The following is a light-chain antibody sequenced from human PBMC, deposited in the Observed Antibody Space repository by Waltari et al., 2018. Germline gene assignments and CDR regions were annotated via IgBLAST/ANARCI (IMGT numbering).Light chain of an antibody. CDR3: MQGTHWPRT. V-gene: IGKV2-30*02. J-gene: IGKJ1*01. Sequence: VVMTQSPLSLPVPLGQPASISCRSSQSLVHSDGNTYFTWFQQRPGQSPRRLIYKISNRDSGVPDRFSGSGSGTDFTLKINRVEAEDVGLYYCMQGTHWPRTFGQGTKVEIK. CDR2: KIS. CDR1: QSLVHSDGNTY.